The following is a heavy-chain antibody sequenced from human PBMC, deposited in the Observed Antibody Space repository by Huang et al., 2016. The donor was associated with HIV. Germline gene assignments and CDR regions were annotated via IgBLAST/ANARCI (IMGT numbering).Heavy chain of an antibody. CDR1: GGSFSKYA. CDR3: ARGQLGSYGDYDVLY. CDR2: IIPMFGTP. J-gene: IGHJ4*02. V-gene: IGHV1-69*13. D-gene: IGHD4-17*01. Sequence: QVQLVQSGAEVKTPGSSVKVSCKASGGSFSKYAISCVRQAPGQALEWMGWIIPMFGTPNYARKFQSRVTITADVSTGTTYVEVSSLRSEDTALYYCARGQLGSYGDYDVLYWGQRTLVTVSS.